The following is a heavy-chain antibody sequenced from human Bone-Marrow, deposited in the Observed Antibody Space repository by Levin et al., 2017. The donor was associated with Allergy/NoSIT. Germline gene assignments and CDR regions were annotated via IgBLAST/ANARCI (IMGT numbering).Heavy chain of an antibody. J-gene: IGHJ4*02. V-gene: IGHV4-31*03. D-gene: IGHD3-16*01. Sequence: SETLSLTCTVSGGSISSGGYYWSWIRQHPGKGLEWIGYIYYSGSTYYNPSLKSRVTISVDTSKNQFSLKLSSVTAADTAVYYCARSKGLRLGEFPYFDYWGQGTLVTVSS. CDR3: ARSKGLRLGEFPYFDY. CDR2: IYYSGST. CDR1: GGSISSGGYY.